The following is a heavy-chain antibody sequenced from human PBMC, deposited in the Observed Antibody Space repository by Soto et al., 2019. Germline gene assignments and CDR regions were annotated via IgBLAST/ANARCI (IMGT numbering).Heavy chain of an antibody. CDR2: VYYSGST. V-gene: IGHV4-59*01. CDR1: GGSISNYY. Sequence: SATLSLTCSVSGGSISNYYWSWIRQPPGKGLEWIGYVYYSGSTNYNPSLKSRVTISVDTSKKQFSRKLSSVTAADTAVYYCASYNFGVFFDYWGQGTLVTVYS. D-gene: IGHD3-3*01. J-gene: IGHJ4*02. CDR3: ASYNFGVFFDY.